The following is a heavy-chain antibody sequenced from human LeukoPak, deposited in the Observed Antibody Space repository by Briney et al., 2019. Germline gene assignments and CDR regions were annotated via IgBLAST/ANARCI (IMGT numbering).Heavy chain of an antibody. CDR2: ITGGGST. J-gene: IGHJ6*03. D-gene: IGHD3-22*01. CDR3: AKVSYYDSSGYLNLDYYYYMDV. Sequence: SGGSLRLSCAASGFTFSSYGMNWVRQAPGKGLEWVSVITGGGSTYYADSVKGRFTISRDNSKNTLYLQMNSLRAEDTAVYYCAKVSYYDSSGYLNLDYYYYMDVWGKGTTVTISS. CDR1: GFTFSSYG. V-gene: IGHV3-23*01.